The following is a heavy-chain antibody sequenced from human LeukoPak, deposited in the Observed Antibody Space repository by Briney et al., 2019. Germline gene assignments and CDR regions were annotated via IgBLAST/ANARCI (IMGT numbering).Heavy chain of an antibody. J-gene: IGHJ4*02. CDR1: GSTFNTYW. V-gene: IGHV3-74*01. D-gene: IGHD3-10*01. Sequence: GGSLRLSCAASGSTFNTYWMHWVRQAPGKGLVWVSHINPDGSETNYADSVTGRFTISRDNVKNTLYLQMNSLRAEDTAVYYCARDPVRRDSYWGQGILVTVSS. CDR3: ARDPVRRDSY. CDR2: INPDGSET.